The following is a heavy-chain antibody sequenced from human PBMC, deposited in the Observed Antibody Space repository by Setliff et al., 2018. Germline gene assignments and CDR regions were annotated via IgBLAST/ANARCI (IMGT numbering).Heavy chain of an antibody. CDR1: GYSISSGHY. CDR3: AREQWLDPPGYYYMDV. V-gene: IGHV4-38-2*02. D-gene: IGHD6-19*01. Sequence: PSETLSLTCTVSGYSISSGHYWVWIRQPPGKGLEWIGSISHSGSTYYNPSLKSRVTISVDTSKNQFSLKLSSVTAADTAVYSCAREQWLDPPGYYYMDVWATGTTVTVSS. CDR2: ISHSGST. J-gene: IGHJ6*03.